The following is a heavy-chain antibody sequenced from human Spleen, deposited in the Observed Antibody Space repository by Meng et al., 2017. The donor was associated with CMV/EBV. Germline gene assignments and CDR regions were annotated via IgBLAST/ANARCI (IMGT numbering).Heavy chain of an antibody. V-gene: IGHV1-2*02. J-gene: IGHJ6*02. CDR1: GYTFTVYY. D-gene: IGHD3-3*01. Sequence: ASVKVSCKASGYTFTVYYIHWVRQAPGQGLEWMGWINPNSGGTAYAQKCQGRVTMTRDTSISTAYMELSRLRSDDTAVYYCARGAGVVIELGRVYYGMDVWGQGTTVTVSS. CDR2: INPNSGGT. CDR3: ARGAGVVIELGRVYYGMDV.